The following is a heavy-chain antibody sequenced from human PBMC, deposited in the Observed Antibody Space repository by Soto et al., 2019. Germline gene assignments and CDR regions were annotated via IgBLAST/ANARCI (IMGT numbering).Heavy chain of an antibody. Sequence: EVQLVESGGGLVQPGGSLRLSCAASGFTVSTNYMTWVRQAPGKGLEWVSVIYSGGSTYYADSVKGRFTISRDNSKNTLYFQMNSLRTEDTAVYYCARARIQLWPNCYAYGMDVWGQGTTVTVSS. D-gene: IGHD5-18*01. CDR1: GFTVSTNY. J-gene: IGHJ6*02. CDR3: ARARIQLWPNCYAYGMDV. CDR2: IYSGGST. V-gene: IGHV3-66*01.